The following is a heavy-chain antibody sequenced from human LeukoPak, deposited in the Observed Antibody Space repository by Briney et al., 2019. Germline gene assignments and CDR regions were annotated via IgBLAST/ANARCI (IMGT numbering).Heavy chain of an antibody. Sequence: GGSLRPSCAASGFTFSDAWMSWVRQAPGKGLEWVGHIKSKTDGGTTDYTAPVKGRFTISRDDSKNTLYLQMSSLKTEGTAVYYCARVVARHKYYYYYGMDVWGQGTTVTVSS. J-gene: IGHJ6*02. V-gene: IGHV3-15*01. CDR1: GFTFSDAW. CDR2: IKSKTDGGTT. CDR3: ARVVARHKYYYYYGMDV. D-gene: IGHD2-21*01.